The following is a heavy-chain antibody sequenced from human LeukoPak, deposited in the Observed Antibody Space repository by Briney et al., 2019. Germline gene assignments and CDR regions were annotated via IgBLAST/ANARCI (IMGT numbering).Heavy chain of an antibody. CDR1: GYTFTSYA. D-gene: IGHD5-12*01. CDR2: INAGNGNT. V-gene: IGHV1-3*01. Sequence: ASVKVSCKASGYTFTSYAMHWVRQAPGQRLEWMGWINAGNGNTKYSQKFQGRVTTTRDTSASTAYMELSSLRSEDTAVYYCARSRIVATLFDYWGQGTLVTVSS. J-gene: IGHJ4*02. CDR3: ARSRIVATLFDY.